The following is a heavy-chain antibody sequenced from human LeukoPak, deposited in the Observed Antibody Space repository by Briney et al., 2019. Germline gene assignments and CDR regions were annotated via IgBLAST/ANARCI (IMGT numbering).Heavy chain of an antibody. V-gene: IGHV3-53*01. Sequence: GGSLRLSCAASGFTVSSNYMSWVRQAPGKGLEWVSVIYSGNNTYYADSVKGRFTISRDNFKNTLYLQMNSLRAEDTAVYYCARGRRLYYDSRGYHFDYWGQGTLVTVSS. D-gene: IGHD3-22*01. CDR1: GFTVSSNY. CDR2: IYSGNNT. J-gene: IGHJ4*02. CDR3: ARGRRLYYDSRGYHFDY.